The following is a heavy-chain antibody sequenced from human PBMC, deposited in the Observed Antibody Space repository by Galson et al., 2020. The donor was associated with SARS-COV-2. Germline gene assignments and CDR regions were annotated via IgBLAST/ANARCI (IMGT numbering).Heavy chain of an antibody. D-gene: IGHD5-18*01. Sequence: SETLSLTYTVSGASISSSSYYWGWIRQPPGKGLEYIGSIYNSGSTYYNPSLKSRVTISVDTSKNQFSLKLNSVTVADTAVYYCATEKYSTGPDPWGQGTLVTVSS. CDR3: ATEKYSTGPDP. CDR2: IYNSGST. CDR1: GASISSSSYY. V-gene: IGHV4-39*07. J-gene: IGHJ5*02.